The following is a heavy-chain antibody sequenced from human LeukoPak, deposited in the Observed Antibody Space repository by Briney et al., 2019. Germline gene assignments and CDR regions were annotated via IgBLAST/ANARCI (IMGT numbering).Heavy chain of an antibody. Sequence: GGSLRLSCAASGFTFTVYAMSWFRQTPEKGLEWVANIHDDGIVTHYVDSVKGRFTISRDNARNSVNLQLNSLRVEDTAVYYCARDSGRYGYYMDVWGKGTTVTVSS. D-gene: IGHD1-26*01. CDR3: ARDSGRYGYYMDV. J-gene: IGHJ6*04. CDR1: GFTFTVYA. CDR2: IHDDGIVT. V-gene: IGHV3-7*01.